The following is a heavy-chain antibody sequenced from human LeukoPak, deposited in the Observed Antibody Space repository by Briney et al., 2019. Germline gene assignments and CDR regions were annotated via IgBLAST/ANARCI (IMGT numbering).Heavy chain of an antibody. J-gene: IGHJ4*02. D-gene: IGHD3-10*01. CDR2: INSDGSST. CDR3: ARVPMVRGAFDY. CDR1: GFTFSSYW. Sequence: GGSLRLSCAASGFTFSSYWMHWVRQAPGKGLVWVSRINSDGSSTSYADSVKGRFTISRDNAKNTLYLQMNGLRAEDTAVYYCARVPMVRGAFDYWGQGTLVTVPS. V-gene: IGHV3-74*01.